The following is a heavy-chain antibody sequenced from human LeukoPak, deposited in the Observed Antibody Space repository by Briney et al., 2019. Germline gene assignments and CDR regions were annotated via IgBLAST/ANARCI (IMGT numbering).Heavy chain of an antibody. CDR3: ARALPGQYDFWSGYYSLYYYGMDV. J-gene: IGHJ6*02. Sequence: GGPLRLSCAASGFTFSSYGMHWVRQAPGKGLEWVAVIWYDGSNKYYADSVKGRFTISRDNSKNTLYLQMNSLRAEDTAVYYCARALPGQYDFWSGYYSLYYYGMDVWGQGTTVTVSS. V-gene: IGHV3-33*01. D-gene: IGHD3-3*01. CDR2: IWYDGSNK. CDR1: GFTFSSYG.